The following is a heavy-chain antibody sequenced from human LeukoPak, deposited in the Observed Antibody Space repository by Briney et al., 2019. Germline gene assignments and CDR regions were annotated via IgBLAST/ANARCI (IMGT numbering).Heavy chain of an antibody. CDR3: SGHGSSSY. CDR2: ISGGGNT. J-gene: IGHJ4*02. Sequence: PGGSLRLSCAASGFTFSSYAMSWFRQAPGKGLEWVSDISGGGNTYYAESVKGRFTISRDNSKNTLYLQMNSLRAEDTALYYASGHGSSSYWGQGTLVAVSS. CDR1: GFTFSSYA. V-gene: IGHV3-23*01. D-gene: IGHD6-13*01.